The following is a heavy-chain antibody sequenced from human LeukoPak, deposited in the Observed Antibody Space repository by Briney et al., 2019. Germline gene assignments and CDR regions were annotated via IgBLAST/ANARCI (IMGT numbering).Heavy chain of an antibody. CDR1: GGSISSGSYY. J-gene: IGHJ2*01. D-gene: IGHD6-19*01. CDR3: ARARSSGWYGDWYFDL. V-gene: IGHV4-61*02. Sequence: PSETLSLTCTVSGGSISSGSYYWSWIRQPAGKGLEWIGRIYTSGSTNYNPSLKSRVTISVDTSKNQFSLKLSSVTAADTAVYYCARARSSGWYGDWYFDLWGRGTLVTVSS. CDR2: IYTSGST.